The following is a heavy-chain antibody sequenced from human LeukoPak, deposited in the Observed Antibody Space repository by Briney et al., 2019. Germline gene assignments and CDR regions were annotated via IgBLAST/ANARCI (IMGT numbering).Heavy chain of an antibody. CDR1: GFTFSSYS. CDR2: ISSSSYI. D-gene: IGHD5-18*01. Sequence: PGGSLRLSCAASGFTFSSYSMNWVRQAPGKGLEWVSSISSSSYIYYADSVKGRFTITRDNAKNSLYLQMNSLRAEDTAVYYCATLHTLDFDYWGQGTLVTVSS. CDR3: ATLHTLDFDY. V-gene: IGHV3-21*01. J-gene: IGHJ4*02.